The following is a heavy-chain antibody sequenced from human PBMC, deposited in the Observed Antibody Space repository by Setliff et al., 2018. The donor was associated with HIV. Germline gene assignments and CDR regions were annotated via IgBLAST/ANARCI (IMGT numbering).Heavy chain of an antibody. CDR1: GFSFSKYT. J-gene: IGHJ6*03. CDR3: ARGRGFGESGYSYYYMDV. D-gene: IGHD3-10*01. Sequence: KPGGSLRLSCAASGFSFSKYTMKWVRQAPGKGLEWVSSISASLSYIRYADSMRGRFTFSRDNAKNSLYLQMNSLRAEDTAVYYCARGRGFGESGYSYYYMDVWGKGTTVTVSS. V-gene: IGHV3-21*01. CDR2: ISASLSYI.